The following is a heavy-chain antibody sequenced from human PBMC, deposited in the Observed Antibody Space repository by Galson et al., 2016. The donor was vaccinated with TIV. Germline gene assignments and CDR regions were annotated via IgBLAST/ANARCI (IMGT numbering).Heavy chain of an antibody. CDR1: GGTFSNYP. J-gene: IGHJ5*02. V-gene: IGHV1-69*13. D-gene: IGHD6-19*01. CDR3: ARVGNSGGFEAGHQWFNP. CDR2: IIPMFGTA. Sequence: SVKVPCKASGGTFSNYPMNWVRQAPGQGLEWMGGIIPMFGTANYPQKFEGRVTITAVESTTTVNMEMSSLRYDDTAVYYCARVGNSGGFEAGHQWFNPWGQGTLVTVSS.